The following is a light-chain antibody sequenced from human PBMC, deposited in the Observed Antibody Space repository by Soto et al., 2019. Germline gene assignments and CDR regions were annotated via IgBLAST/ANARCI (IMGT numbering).Light chain of an antibody. CDR1: QSVSSN. V-gene: IGKV3-15*01. CDR2: VAS. Sequence: EIVMTQSPATLSVSPGERATLSCRASQSVSSNLAWYQQKPGQAPRLLIYVASTRATGIPARLSGSGSGTEFTLTISSLQSEDFAVYYCQQYNNWPPRYTFGQGTKLEIK. J-gene: IGKJ2*01. CDR3: QQYNNWPPRYT.